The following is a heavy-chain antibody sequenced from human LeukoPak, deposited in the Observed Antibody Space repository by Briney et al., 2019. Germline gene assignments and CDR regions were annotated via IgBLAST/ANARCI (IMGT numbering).Heavy chain of an antibody. CDR2: IKSKTDGGTT. Sequence: PGGSLRLSCAASGFTFSNAWMSWVRQAPGKGLEWVGRIKSKTDGGTTDYAAPVKGRFTISRDDSKNTLYLQMNSLKTEDTAVYYCLLVRAWVRGVIRGQSDYWGQGTLVTVSS. D-gene: IGHD3-10*01. CDR3: LLVRAWVRGVIRGQSDY. J-gene: IGHJ4*02. CDR1: GFTFSNAW. V-gene: IGHV3-15*01.